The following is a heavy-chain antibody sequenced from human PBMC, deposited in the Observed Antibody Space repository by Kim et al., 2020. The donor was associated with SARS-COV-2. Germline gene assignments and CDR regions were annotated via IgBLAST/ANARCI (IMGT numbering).Heavy chain of an antibody. CDR2: T. CDR3: TRRGRGVWFFGL. J-gene: IGHJ2*01. Sequence: TAYAASVQGRYTNSRDDSENTAFLQMNRLKAEDTAVYYCTRRGRGVWFFGLWGRGTLVTVSS. V-gene: IGHV3-73*01. D-gene: IGHD3-10*01.